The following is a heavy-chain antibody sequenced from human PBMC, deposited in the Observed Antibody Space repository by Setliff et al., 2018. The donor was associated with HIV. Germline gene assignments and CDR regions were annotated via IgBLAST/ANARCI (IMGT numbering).Heavy chain of an antibody. V-gene: IGHV4-59*01. Sequence: PSETLSLTCKVSGGSISSYYWSWIRQPPGKGLEWIGYIYYSGSTNYNPSLRSRVTISVDTSRSQFSLKLSSVTAADTAVYYWARGRNYDSSGYGDYYYYMDVWGKGTTVTV. CDR1: GGSISSYY. D-gene: IGHD3-22*01. CDR2: IYYSGST. J-gene: IGHJ6*03. CDR3: ARGRNYDSSGYGDYYYYMDV.